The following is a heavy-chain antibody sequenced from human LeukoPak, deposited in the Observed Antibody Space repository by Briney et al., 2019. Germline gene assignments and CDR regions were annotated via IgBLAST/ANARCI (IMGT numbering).Heavy chain of an antibody. CDR2: INSDGSSI. Sequence: PGGSLRLSCAASGFTFSSHWMHWVRQAPGKGLVWVSRINSDGSSISYADSVKGRFTISRDNAKNTLYLQMNSLRAEDTATYYCVKNGGSWSPRFDPWGQGTLVTVSS. J-gene: IGHJ5*02. V-gene: IGHV3-74*01. CDR3: VKNGGSWSPRFDP. D-gene: IGHD4-23*01. CDR1: GFTFSSHW.